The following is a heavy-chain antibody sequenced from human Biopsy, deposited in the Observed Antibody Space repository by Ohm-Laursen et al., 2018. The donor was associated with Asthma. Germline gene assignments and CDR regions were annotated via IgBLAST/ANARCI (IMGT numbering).Heavy chain of an antibody. CDR1: GFTVSRDN. D-gene: IGHD6-19*01. V-gene: IGHV3-53*01. Sequence: LSLTCAASGFTVSRDNMFWVRQAPGKGLEWVSVIYSGGTSHTADSVRGRFTISRDFSKNTLHLQMHSLRVEDTAVYYCARGDSSGWSHYHFDYWGQGTLVTVSS. J-gene: IGHJ4*02. CDR2: IYSGGTS. CDR3: ARGDSSGWSHYHFDY.